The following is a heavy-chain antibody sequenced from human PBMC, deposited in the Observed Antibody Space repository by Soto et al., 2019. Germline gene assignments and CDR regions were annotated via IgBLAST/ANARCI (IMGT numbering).Heavy chain of an antibody. CDR1: GFTFSSYG. V-gene: IGHV3-30*03. CDR2: ISSDGSSK. J-gene: IGHJ4*01. Sequence: QVQLVESGGGVVQPGRSLRLSCAASGFTFSSYGMHWVRQAPGKGLEWVAVISSDGSSKYYADSVKGRFTISRDNSKNTLYLQINSLSTADTAVYYYSEIAIGASAAHAADYWGQGTLVTVSS. D-gene: IGHD2-21*01. CDR3: SEIAIGASAAHAADY.